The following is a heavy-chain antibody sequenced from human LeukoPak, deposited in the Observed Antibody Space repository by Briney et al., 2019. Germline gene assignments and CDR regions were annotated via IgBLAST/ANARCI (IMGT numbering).Heavy chain of an antibody. Sequence: GGSLRLSCAASGFTFSSYEMNWVRQAPGKGLEWVSYISSSGSTIYYADSVRGRFTISRDNAKNSLYLQMNSLRAEDTAVYYCARGGTGLYYYYGMDVWGKGTTVTVSS. CDR3: ARGGTGLYYYYGMDV. CDR1: GFTFSSYE. J-gene: IGHJ6*04. D-gene: IGHD1-14*01. V-gene: IGHV3-48*03. CDR2: ISSSGSTI.